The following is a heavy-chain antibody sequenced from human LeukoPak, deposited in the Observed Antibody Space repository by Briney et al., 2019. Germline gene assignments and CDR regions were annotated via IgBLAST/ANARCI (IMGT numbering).Heavy chain of an antibody. J-gene: IGHJ3*02. CDR3: ARWGLWFGELGAFDI. Sequence: PSETLSLTCTVSGGSISSYYWSWIRQPPGKGLEWIGYIYYSGSTNYNPSLKSRVTISVDTSKNQFSLKLSSVTAADTAVYYCARWGLWFGELGAFDIWGQGTMVTVSS. CDR1: GGSISSYY. V-gene: IGHV4-59*01. D-gene: IGHD3-10*01. CDR2: IYYSGST.